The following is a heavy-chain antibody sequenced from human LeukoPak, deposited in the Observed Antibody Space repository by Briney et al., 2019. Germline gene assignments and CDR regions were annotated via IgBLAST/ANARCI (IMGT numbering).Heavy chain of an antibody. V-gene: IGHV4-4*07. CDR2: IYTSGNT. J-gene: IGHJ6*03. D-gene: IGHD3-9*01. CDR3: ARTGWDWGYDILTGYYPPGYYYYYMDV. Sequence: SETLSLTCTVSGGSISSYYWSWIRQPAGKGLEWIGHIYTSGNTNYNPSLKSRVTMSVDTSKNQFSLKLSSVTAADTAVYYCARTGWDWGYDILTGYYPPGYYYYYMDVWGKGTTVTVSS. CDR1: GGSISSYY.